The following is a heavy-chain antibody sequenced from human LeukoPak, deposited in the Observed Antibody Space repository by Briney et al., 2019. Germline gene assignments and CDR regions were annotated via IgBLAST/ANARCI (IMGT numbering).Heavy chain of an antibody. Sequence: QPGGSLRLSCAASGFTFSSYEMNWVRQAPGKGLEWVSYISSSGSTIYYADSVKGRFTISRDNAKNSLYLQMNSLRAEDTAVYYCARLSGWTGPEYWGQGTLVTVSS. CDR3: ARLSGWTGPEY. V-gene: IGHV3-48*03. CDR1: GFTFSSYE. D-gene: IGHD6-19*01. CDR2: ISSSGSTI. J-gene: IGHJ4*02.